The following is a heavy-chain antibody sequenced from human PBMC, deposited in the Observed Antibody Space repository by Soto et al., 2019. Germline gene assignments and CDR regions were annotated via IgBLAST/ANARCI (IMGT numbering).Heavy chain of an antibody. CDR1: GYTFTSYG. CDR2: ISAYNGNT. V-gene: IGHV1-18*01. CDR3: ASDGRYSRSYGGYYFDY. D-gene: IGHD1-26*01. J-gene: IGHJ4*02. Sequence: QVQLVQSGAEVKKPGASVKVSCKASGYTFTSYGISWVRQAPGQGLEGMGWISAYNGNTNYAQKIQGRVTMTTDTSTSTAYMELRSLRSDDTAVYYCASDGRYSRSYGGYYFDYWGQGTLVTVSS.